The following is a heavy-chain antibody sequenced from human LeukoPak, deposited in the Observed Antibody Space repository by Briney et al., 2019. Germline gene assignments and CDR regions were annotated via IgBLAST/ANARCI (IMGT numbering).Heavy chain of an antibody. CDR3: ARFSSDCSTASCYLTY. CDR2: IYYTGTT. CDR1: GGSLSSHY. D-gene: IGHD2-2*01. V-gene: IGHV4-59*11. J-gene: IGHJ4*02. Sequence: SDTLSLTCTVSGGSLSSHYWSWIRQPPGKGLEMIGHIYYTGTTYYNPSLNSRVTISLDTSRNQFSLRLTSVTAADTAVYYCARFSSDCSTASCYLTYWGQGTLVTVSS.